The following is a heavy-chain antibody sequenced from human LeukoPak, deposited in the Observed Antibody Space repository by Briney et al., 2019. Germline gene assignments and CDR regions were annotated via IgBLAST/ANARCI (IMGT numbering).Heavy chain of an antibody. D-gene: IGHD3-10*01. CDR2: IYHSGST. CDR1: GYSISSGYY. Sequence: SETLSLTCTVSGYSISSGYYWGWIRQPPGKGLEWIGSIYHSGSTYYNPSLKSRVTISVDTSKNQFSLKLSSVTAADTAVYYCARDLRGYYGSGSQFDYWGQGTLVTVSS. J-gene: IGHJ4*02. CDR3: ARDLRGYYGSGSQFDY. V-gene: IGHV4-38-2*02.